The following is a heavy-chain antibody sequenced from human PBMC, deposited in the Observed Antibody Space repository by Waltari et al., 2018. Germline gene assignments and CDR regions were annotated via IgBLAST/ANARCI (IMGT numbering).Heavy chain of an antibody. CDR1: GFTFDDYA. Sequence: EVQLVESGGGLVQPGRSLRLACAASGFTFDDYAMHWVRQAPGKGLEWVSGISWNGGSIGYADSVKGRFTISRDNAKNSLYLQMNSLRAEDTALYYCAKDAPDTAMGHYFDYWGQGTLVTVSS. D-gene: IGHD5-18*01. V-gene: IGHV3-9*01. CDR3: AKDAPDTAMGHYFDY. J-gene: IGHJ4*02. CDR2: ISWNGGSI.